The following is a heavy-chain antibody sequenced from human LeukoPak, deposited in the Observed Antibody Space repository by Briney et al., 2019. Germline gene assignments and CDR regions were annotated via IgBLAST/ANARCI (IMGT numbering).Heavy chain of an antibody. D-gene: IGHD6-19*01. J-gene: IGHJ4*02. Sequence: GGSLRLSCAASGFTFSSYGMHWVRQAPGKGLEWVALISYDGSNEYYADSVKGRFTISRDNPKNTLYLQMNSLRAEDTAVYYCAKDRERSSGRPPYHFDYWGQGTLVTVSS. V-gene: IGHV3-30*18. CDR1: GFTFSSYG. CDR2: ISYDGSNE. CDR3: AKDRERSSGRPPYHFDY.